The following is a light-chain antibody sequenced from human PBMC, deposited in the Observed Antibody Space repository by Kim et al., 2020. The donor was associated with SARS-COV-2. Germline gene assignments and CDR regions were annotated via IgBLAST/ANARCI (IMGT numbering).Light chain of an antibody. CDR3: QQYNSYPYT. J-gene: IGKJ2*01. Sequence: SVGDRVTITCRASQSISSWLAWYQQKPGKAPKLLIYKASSLESGVPSRFSGSGSGTEFTLTISSLQPDDFATYYCQQYNSYPYTFGQGTKLEI. CDR1: QSISSW. V-gene: IGKV1-5*03. CDR2: KAS.